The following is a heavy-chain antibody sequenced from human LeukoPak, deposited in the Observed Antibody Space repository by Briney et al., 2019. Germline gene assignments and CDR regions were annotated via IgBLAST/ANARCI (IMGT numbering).Heavy chain of an antibody. CDR1: GGSMSSDY. Sequence: SETLSLTCTVSGGSMSSDYWTWIRRPAGKGLEWIGRIYTSGTTNYNPSLKGRVTMSVDTSKNQFSLRVSSVTAADTAVYYCARNVAGSFDYWGQGTLVTVSS. CDR3: ARNVAGSFDY. D-gene: IGHD1-1*01. V-gene: IGHV4-4*07. CDR2: IYTSGTT. J-gene: IGHJ4*02.